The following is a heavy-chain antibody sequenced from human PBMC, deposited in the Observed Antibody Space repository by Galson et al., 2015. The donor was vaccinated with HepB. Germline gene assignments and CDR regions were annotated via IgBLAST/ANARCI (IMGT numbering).Heavy chain of an antibody. V-gene: IGHV3-30*03. J-gene: IGHJ4*02. Sequence: SLRLSCAASGFTFSSYGMHWVRQAPGKGLEWVAVISYDGSNKYYADSVKGRFTISRDNSKNTLYLQMNSLRAEDTAVYYCARDPGYCSSTSCYSYFDYWGQGTLVTVSS. CDR1: GFTFSSYG. CDR2: ISYDGSNK. D-gene: IGHD2-2*02. CDR3: ARDPGYCSSTSCYSYFDY.